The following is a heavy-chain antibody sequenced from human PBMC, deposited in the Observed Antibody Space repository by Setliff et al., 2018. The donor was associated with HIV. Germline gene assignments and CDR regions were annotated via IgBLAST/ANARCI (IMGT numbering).Heavy chain of an antibody. V-gene: IGHV1-46*01. Sequence: VASVKVSCKASGYIFTNYYVHWVRQAPGQGLEWMGIISPGGGTTSYPRKFRDKVTLTRDTSTSTVYMELTYLTSEDTAVYYCARAPPYSTGWGLDYWGQGTLVTVSS. CDR2: ISPGGGTT. CDR1: GYIFTNYY. J-gene: IGHJ4*02. CDR3: ARAPPYSTGWGLDY. D-gene: IGHD6-19*01.